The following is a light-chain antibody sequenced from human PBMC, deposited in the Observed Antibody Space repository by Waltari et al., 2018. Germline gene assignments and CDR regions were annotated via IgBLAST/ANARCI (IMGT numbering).Light chain of an antibody. V-gene: IGKV3-20*01. J-gene: IGKJ1*01. CDR2: GAT. Sequence: LLTQSPVTLSLSPGEGVTLSCRASQSIRSNNLAWYQQKLGQTPRLLIFGATNRATDVPDRFSGSGSGTDISLMITRLEPEDSAVYFCQHYGTSSWTFGQGTRVEMK. CDR3: QHYGTSSWT. CDR1: QSIRSNN.